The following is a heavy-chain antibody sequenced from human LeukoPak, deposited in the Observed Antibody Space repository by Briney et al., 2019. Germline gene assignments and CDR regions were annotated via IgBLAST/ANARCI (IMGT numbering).Heavy chain of an antibody. CDR3: SRDLGTGRPHDF. CDR1: GLTVSSNC. CDR2: LNQYGNDK. J-gene: IGHJ4*02. Sequence: PGGSLRLSCAASGLTVSSNCMTWVRQAPGKGLEWVANLNQYGNDKYYDDSVKGRFTISRDNARDSLYLQMNSLRVEDTGIYFCSRDLGTGRPHDFWGQGTLVTVSP. D-gene: IGHD3/OR15-3a*01. V-gene: IGHV3-7*01.